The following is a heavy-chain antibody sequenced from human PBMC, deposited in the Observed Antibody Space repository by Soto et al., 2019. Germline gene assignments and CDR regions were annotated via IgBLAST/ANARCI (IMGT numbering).Heavy chain of an antibody. CDR2: MYNRGST. D-gene: IGHD3-10*01. CDR3: AIMGYHYGSVIYPLDY. V-gene: IGHV4-59*08. Sequence: QVQLQESGAGLVKPSETLSLTCTVSGGSISSYYWAWIRKPPGKGLEWIGFMYNRGSTHYNPSLRSRVTRSLYTPSTQVSLIRRSVTAADTAVYYWAIMGYHYGSVIYPLDYWAQATLVTVSS. CDR1: GGSISSYY. J-gene: IGHJ4*02.